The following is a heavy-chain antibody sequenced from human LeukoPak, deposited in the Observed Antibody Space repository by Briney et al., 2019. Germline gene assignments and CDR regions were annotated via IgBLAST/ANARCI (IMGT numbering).Heavy chain of an antibody. CDR2: ISGSGGST. Sequence: GGSLRLSCAASGFTFSSYAMSWVRQAPGKGLEWVSAISGSGGSTYYADSVKGRFTISRDNSKNTLYLQMNSLRAEDTAIYYCAKDSRHCSSTSCYVYYYYYYYMDVWGKGTTVTVSS. CDR1: GFTFSSYA. J-gene: IGHJ6*03. D-gene: IGHD2-2*01. CDR3: AKDSRHCSSTSCYVYYYYYYYMDV. V-gene: IGHV3-23*01.